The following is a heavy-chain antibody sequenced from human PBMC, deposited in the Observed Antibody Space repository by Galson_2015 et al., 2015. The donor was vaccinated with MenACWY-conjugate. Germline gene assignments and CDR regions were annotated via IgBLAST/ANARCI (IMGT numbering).Heavy chain of an antibody. Sequence: SLRLSCAASGFTFSNFWMSWVRQAPGKELEWVASIKQDGSEKYLVDSVKGRFTISRDNADNSLFLQMNSLRAEDTAVYYCARDFRYSSDYWGQGTLVTVSS. CDR1: GFTFSNFW. CDR3: ARDFRYSSDY. CDR2: IKQDGSEK. V-gene: IGHV3-7*01. J-gene: IGHJ4*02. D-gene: IGHD6-13*01.